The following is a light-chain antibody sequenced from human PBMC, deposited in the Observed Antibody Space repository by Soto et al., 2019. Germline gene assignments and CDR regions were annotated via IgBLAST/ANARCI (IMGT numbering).Light chain of an antibody. CDR1: QSVLYSPNNKNY. V-gene: IGKV4-1*01. CDR3: QQYYNTQLN. CDR2: WAS. J-gene: IGKJ4*01. Sequence: DIVMTQSPDSLAVSLGERATINCKSSQSVLYSPNNKNYLAWYQQKPGHHPKLLIYWASTRESGVPDRFSGRGSETDFTLTISSLQADDVEVYYCQQYYNTQLNFRRGTKGDI.